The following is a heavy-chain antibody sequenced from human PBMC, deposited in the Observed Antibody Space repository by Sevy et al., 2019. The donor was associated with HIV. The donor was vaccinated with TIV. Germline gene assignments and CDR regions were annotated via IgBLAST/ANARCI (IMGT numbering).Heavy chain of an antibody. Sequence: GGSLILSCTVSGFIFSNFAMHWVRQAPGKGLEWVAVTSYDGSHKYYADSVKGRFTVSRDNSRNILSLEMNSLRRDDTAVYYCARGENDDEFFQYWGQGTLVTISS. D-gene: IGHD1-26*01. CDR1: GFIFSNFA. CDR2: TSYDGSHK. J-gene: IGHJ1*01. V-gene: IGHV3-30*04. CDR3: ARGENDDEFFQY.